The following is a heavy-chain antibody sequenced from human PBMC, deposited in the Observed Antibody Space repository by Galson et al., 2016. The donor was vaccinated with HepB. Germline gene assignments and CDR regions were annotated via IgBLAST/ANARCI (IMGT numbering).Heavy chain of an antibody. CDR1: AVSIRNSGRY. CDR3: ATSWYYYSWSGHSHEGWFDP. V-gene: IGHV4-31*03. CDR2: ISHSGSA. Sequence: TLSLTCSVSAVSIRNSGRYWTWVRQHPGQGLEWIGYISHSGSAYYNLSLRSRLTISVDTSKNQFSLKLTSVTAADTAMYYCATSWYYYSWSGHSHEGWFDPWGQGILVTVSS. D-gene: IGHD3-3*01. J-gene: IGHJ5*02.